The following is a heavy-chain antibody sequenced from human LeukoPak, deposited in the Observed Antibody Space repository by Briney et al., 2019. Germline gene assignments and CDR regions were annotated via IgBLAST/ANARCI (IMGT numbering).Heavy chain of an antibody. Sequence: PGRSLRLSCTASGFTFGDYAMSWVRQAPGKGLEWVGFIRSKAYGGTTEYAASVKGRFTISRDDSKSIAYLQMNSLKTEDTAVYYCTRRRGAGYCSGGSCHHPGYFDYWGQGTLVTVSS. CDR2: IRSKAYGGTT. J-gene: IGHJ4*02. CDR1: GFTFGDYA. D-gene: IGHD2-15*01. CDR3: TRRRGAGYCSGGSCHHPGYFDY. V-gene: IGHV3-49*04.